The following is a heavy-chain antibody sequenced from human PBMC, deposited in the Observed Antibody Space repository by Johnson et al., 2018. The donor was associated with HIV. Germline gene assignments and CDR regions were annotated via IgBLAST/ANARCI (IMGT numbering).Heavy chain of an antibody. V-gene: IGHV3-66*04. CDR3: ARQTLRAFDI. Sequence: DSVKGLFTISRDNSKNTLYLHMSTLRAEDTAVYYCARQTLRAFDIWGQGTMVTVSS. J-gene: IGHJ3*02.